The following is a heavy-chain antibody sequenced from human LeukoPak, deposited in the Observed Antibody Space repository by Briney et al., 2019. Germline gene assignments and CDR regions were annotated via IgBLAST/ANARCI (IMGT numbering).Heavy chain of an antibody. CDR3: ARESRGGWESYFDY. Sequence: SETLSLTCTVSGGSTSSYYWSWIRQPPGKGLEWIGYIYYSGSTNYNPSLKSRVTISVDTSKNQFSLKLSPVTAADTAVYYCARESRGGWESYFDYWGQGTLVTVSS. D-gene: IGHD6-19*01. J-gene: IGHJ4*02. V-gene: IGHV4-59*01. CDR1: GGSTSSYY. CDR2: IYYSGST.